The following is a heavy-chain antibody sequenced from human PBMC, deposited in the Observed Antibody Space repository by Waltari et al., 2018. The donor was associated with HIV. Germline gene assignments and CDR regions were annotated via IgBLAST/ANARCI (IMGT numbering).Heavy chain of an antibody. CDR3: XXXGXXDXWXAYXGXXFDX. J-gene: IGHJ3*02. CDR1: GXSFXGXY. CDR2: INHIGNN. V-gene: IGHV4-34*01. Sequence: QXXQWGAGLXKPSEXXSXTXAXXGXSFXGXYWXWIXQPPGXGXEWFGEINHIGNNNDNPSLKXRLXISXDTXKXXFSLKLXXVTAXDTAVYXXXXXGXXDXWXAYXGXXFDXWXQGXMVTXSS. D-gene: IGHD3-3*01.